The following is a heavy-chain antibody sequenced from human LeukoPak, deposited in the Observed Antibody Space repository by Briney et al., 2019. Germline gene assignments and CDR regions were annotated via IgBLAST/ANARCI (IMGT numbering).Heavy chain of an antibody. Sequence: GGSLRLSCAASGFTVSSNYMSWVRQAPGKGLEWVSALSASGDGTYYAGSVKGRFTISRDNSKNTLNLQMNSLRAEDTAVYYCAKGAGSAAGSLVGYWGQGTLVTVSS. V-gene: IGHV3-23*01. D-gene: IGHD6-13*01. CDR1: GFTVSSNY. CDR3: AKGAGSAAGSLVGY. CDR2: LSASGDGT. J-gene: IGHJ4*02.